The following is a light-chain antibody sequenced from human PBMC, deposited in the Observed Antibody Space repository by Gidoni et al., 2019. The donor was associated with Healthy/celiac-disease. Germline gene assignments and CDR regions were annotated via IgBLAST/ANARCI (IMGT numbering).Light chain of an antibody. Sequence: HSALTQPASVSVSPGQSITISCTGTSSDVGGYNYVSWYHQHPGKAPKLMIYEVSNRPSGVSNRFSGSKSGNTASLTISGLQAEDEADYYCSSYTSSSTLVFGTGTKVTVL. V-gene: IGLV2-14*01. CDR1: SSDVGGYNY. J-gene: IGLJ1*01. CDR3: SSYTSSSTLV. CDR2: EVS.